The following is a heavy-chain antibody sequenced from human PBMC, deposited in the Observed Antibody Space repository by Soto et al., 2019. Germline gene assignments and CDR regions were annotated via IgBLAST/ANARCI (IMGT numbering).Heavy chain of an antibody. CDR1: GFTFSSYS. Sequence: GGSLRLSCAASGFTFSSYSMNWVRQAPGKGLEWVSSISSSSSYIYYADSVKGRFTISRDNPKNSLFLQMNSLRAEDMAVYYCARGIISSSLVTFDVWGQGTVVTVSS. CDR2: ISSSSSYI. D-gene: IGHD2-2*01. CDR3: ARGIISSSLVTFDV. V-gene: IGHV3-21*01. J-gene: IGHJ3*01.